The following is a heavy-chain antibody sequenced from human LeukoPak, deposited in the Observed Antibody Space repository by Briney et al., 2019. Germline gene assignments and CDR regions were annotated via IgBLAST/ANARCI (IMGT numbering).Heavy chain of an antibody. CDR1: GGSISSYY. Sequence: SETLSLTCTVSGGSISSYYWSWIRQPAGKGLEWIGRIYTSGSTNYNPSLKSRVTISVDTSKNQFSLKLSSVTAADTAVYYCARGYYYDSSGYYYLGYWGQGTLVTVSS. CDR2: IYTSGST. V-gene: IGHV4-4*07. J-gene: IGHJ4*02. CDR3: ARGYYYDSSGYYYLGY. D-gene: IGHD3-22*01.